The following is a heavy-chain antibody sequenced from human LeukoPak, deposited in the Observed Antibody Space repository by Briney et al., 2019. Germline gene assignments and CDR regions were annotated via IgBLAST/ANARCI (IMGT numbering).Heavy chain of an antibody. CDR1: GFTVSGHY. J-gene: IGHJ4*02. V-gene: IGHV3-53*04. Sequence: PGGSLRFSCTASGFTVSGHYMNWVRQAPGKGLEWVAVIYTGGNTDYAESVEGRFTISRHNSKNTLYLQMNSLRADDTALYYCARDRPGGGELDFDYWGQGTLVTVSS. CDR3: ARDRPGGGELDFDY. CDR2: IYTGGNT. D-gene: IGHD3-10*01.